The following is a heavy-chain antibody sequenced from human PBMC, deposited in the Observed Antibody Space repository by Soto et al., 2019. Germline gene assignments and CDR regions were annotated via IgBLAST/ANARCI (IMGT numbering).Heavy chain of an antibody. D-gene: IGHD3-9*01. V-gene: IGHV3-23*01. CDR3: AKDRFDILTGYYSNNYYYYYMDV. J-gene: IGHJ6*03. CDR2: ISGSGGST. Sequence: GWSLRLSCAASGFTFSSYAMSWVRQAPGKGLEWVSAISGSGGSTYYADSVKGRFTISRDNSKNTLYLQMNSLRAEDTAVYYSAKDRFDILTGYYSNNYYYYYMDVWGKGTTVTVSS. CDR1: GFTFSSYA.